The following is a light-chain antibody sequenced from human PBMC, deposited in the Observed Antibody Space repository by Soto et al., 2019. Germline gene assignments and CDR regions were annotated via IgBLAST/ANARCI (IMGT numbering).Light chain of an antibody. CDR2: GAA. Sequence: DIQMTQSPSSLSASLGDRVAITCRASQNIRNYLNWYQQKPGKAPRVLIYGAASLQSGVPSRFSGSGSGTNFSLTINSLQPEDYATYYCQQSYNIQALTFGGGTKVDIK. J-gene: IGKJ4*01. V-gene: IGKV1-39*01. CDR3: QQSYNIQALT. CDR1: QNIRNY.